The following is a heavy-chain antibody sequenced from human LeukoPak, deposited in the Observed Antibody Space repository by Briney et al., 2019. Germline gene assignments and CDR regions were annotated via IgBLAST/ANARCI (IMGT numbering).Heavy chain of an antibody. CDR1: GGSISSSNW. J-gene: IGHJ5*02. Sequence: SETLSLTCAVSGGSISSSNWWSWVRQPPGKGLEWIGEIYHSGSTNYNPSLKSRVTISVDKSKNQFSLKLSSVTAADTAVYYCARDWAAYCGGDCYSSWGQGTLVTVSS. V-gene: IGHV4-4*02. CDR2: IYHSGST. D-gene: IGHD2-21*02. CDR3: ARDWAAYCGGDCYSS.